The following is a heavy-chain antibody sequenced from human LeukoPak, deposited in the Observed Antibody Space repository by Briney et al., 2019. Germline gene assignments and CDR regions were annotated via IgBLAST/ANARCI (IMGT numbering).Heavy chain of an antibody. CDR3: TRDYWDYGDYFSDF. Sequence: GGSPRLSCAASGFTFSSYWMSWVRQAPGKGLEWVANIRQLGNEKYYVDSVKGRFTISRDNAKNSLYLQMNSLRAEDTAVYYCTRDYWDYGDYFSDFWGPGTQVTVSS. V-gene: IGHV3-7*01. CDR2: IRQLGNEK. J-gene: IGHJ4*02. D-gene: IGHD4-17*01. CDR1: GFTFSSYW.